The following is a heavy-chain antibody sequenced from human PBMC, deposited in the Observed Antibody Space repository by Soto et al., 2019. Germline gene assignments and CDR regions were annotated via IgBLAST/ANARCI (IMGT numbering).Heavy chain of an antibody. J-gene: IGHJ5*02. D-gene: IGHD1-26*01. Sequence: EVQVVESGGGLVQPGGSLRLSCAASGFPFSDLYIDWVRQAPGKGLEWVARIRNKANYYTTDYAASVKGRFTISRDDSKNSVYLQMNSLKTEDTVVYYCLIVGGTRTWGQGTRVSVSS. CDR2: IRNKANYYTT. V-gene: IGHV3-72*01. CDR1: GFPFSDLY. CDR3: LIVGGTRT.